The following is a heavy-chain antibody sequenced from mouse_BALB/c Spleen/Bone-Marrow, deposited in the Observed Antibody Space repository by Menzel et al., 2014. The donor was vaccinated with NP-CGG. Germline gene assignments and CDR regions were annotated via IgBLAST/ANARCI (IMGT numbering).Heavy chain of an antibody. CDR1: GFTFSTYA. D-gene: IGHD2-4*01. CDR3: SRLRMITTYFDV. J-gene: IGHJ1*01. CDR2: ISSSGSYT. V-gene: IGHV5-9-3*01. Sequence: EVHLAESGGGLAKPGGSLQLSCAASGFTFSTYAMSWVRQTPEKRLEWVATISSSGSYTYYPDSVKGRFTSSRDNAKNTLYLQMSSLRSEDTAMFYCSRLRMITTYFDVWGAGTTVTVSS.